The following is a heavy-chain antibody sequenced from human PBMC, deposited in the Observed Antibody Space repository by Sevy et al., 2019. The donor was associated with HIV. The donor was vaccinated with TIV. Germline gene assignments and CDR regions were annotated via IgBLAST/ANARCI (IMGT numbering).Heavy chain of an antibody. CDR3: VRTVSGTFRYDDY. Sequence: GGSLRLSCAASGFVFNTYSMNWVHQAPGTGLEWLSYINRDGGAISYADSVKGRFTISRDNAKNSLHLQMNSLRAEDTAVYYCVRTVSGTFRYDDYWGQGTLVTVSS. J-gene: IGHJ4*02. D-gene: IGHD3-16*02. V-gene: IGHV3-48*01. CDR2: INRDGGAI. CDR1: GFVFNTYS.